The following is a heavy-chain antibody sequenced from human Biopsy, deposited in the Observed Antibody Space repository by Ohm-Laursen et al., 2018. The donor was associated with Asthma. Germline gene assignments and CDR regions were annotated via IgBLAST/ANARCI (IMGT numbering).Heavy chain of an antibody. J-gene: IGHJ6*02. V-gene: IGHV1-69*01. CDR3: AKARCYYYYCDMEV. Sequence: SSVKVSCKPSGGTFNNYAINWVRQAPGQGLEWMGGISPIFGSTAYAQKFQGRVTTTADVFTSTVYMELSGLRSEDTAVLYCAKARCYYYYCDMEVWGPGTAITVSS. CDR2: ISPIFGST. CDR1: GGTFNNYA.